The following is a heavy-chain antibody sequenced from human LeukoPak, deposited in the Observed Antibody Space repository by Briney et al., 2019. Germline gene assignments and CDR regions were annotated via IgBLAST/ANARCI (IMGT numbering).Heavy chain of an antibody. CDR2: IYPGDSDT. J-gene: IGHJ4*02. CDR1: GYSFTSYW. V-gene: IGHV5-51*01. Sequence: GESLKISCKGSGYSFTSYWIGWVRQMPGKGLEWMGIIYPGDSDTRYSPSFQGQVTISADKSISTAYLQWSSLKASDTAMYYCARQSMTTVTACLPFDYWGQGTLVTVSS. D-gene: IGHD4-17*01. CDR3: ARQSMTTVTACLPFDY.